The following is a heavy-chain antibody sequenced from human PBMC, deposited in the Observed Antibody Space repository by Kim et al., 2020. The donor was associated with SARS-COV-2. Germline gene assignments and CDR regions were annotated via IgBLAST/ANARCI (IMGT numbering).Heavy chain of an antibody. D-gene: IGHD3-22*01. Sequence: RFTIARDNSKNTLYLQMNSLRAEDTAVYYCARESYYYDSSGPQWGYYFDYWGQGTLVTVSS. J-gene: IGHJ4*02. CDR3: ARESYYYDSSGPQWGYYFDY. V-gene: IGHV3-30*01.